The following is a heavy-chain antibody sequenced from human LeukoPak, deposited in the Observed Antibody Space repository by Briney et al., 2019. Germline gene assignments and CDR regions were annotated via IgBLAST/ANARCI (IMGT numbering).Heavy chain of an antibody. CDR3: ATLAYWRFGC. CDR2: IKEDGSKK. Sequence: GGSLRLSCAASGFSFSDSWMSWVRQAPGKGLEWVANIKEDGSKKYYVDFVKGRFTISRDNAKNSMYLQMNSLRAEDTAVYYCATLAYWRFGCWGQGTLVTVSS. V-gene: IGHV3-7*01. CDR1: GFSFSDSW. D-gene: IGHD2-8*02. J-gene: IGHJ4*02.